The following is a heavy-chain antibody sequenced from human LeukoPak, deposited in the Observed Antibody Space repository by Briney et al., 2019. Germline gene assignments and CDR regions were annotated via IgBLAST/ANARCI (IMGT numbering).Heavy chain of an antibody. D-gene: IGHD5-24*01. CDR3: AKEQVGLKMATITGFDY. J-gene: IGHJ4*02. CDR2: ISGSGGST. CDR1: GFTFSGFW. V-gene: IGHV3-23*01. Sequence: PGGSLRLSCAASGFTFSGFWMHWVRQAPGKGLVWVSAISGSGGSTYYADSVKGRSTISRDNSKNTLYLQMNSLRAEDTAVYYCAKEQVGLKMATITGFDYWGQGTLVTVSS.